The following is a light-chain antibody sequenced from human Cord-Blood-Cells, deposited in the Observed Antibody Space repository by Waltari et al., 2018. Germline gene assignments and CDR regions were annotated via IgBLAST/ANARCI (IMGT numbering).Light chain of an antibody. CDR1: SSDVGGYNY. J-gene: IGLJ2*01. Sequence: QSALTQPPSASGSPGQSVTISCTGTSSDVGGYNYVSWYQQHPGKAPKLMIYEVSTRPSGVPDRFSGSKSGNTASPTVSGLQAEDEADYYCSSYAGSNNFDVVFGGGTKLTVL. V-gene: IGLV2-8*01. CDR3: SSYAGSNNFDVV. CDR2: EVS.